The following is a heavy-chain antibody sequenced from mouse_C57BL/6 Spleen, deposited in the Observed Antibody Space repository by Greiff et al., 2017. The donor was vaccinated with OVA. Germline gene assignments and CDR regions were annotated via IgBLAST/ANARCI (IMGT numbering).Heavy chain of an antibody. J-gene: IGHJ2*01. CDR3: ARGEGYGSSYGFDY. CDR1: GYAFSSSW. Sequence: QVQLQQSGPELVKPGASVKISCKASGYAFSSSWMNWVKQRPGQGLEWIGRIYPGDGDTNYNGKFKGKATLTADKSSSTAYMQLSSLTSEDSAVYFCARGEGYGSSYGFDYWGQGTTLTVSS. D-gene: IGHD1-1*01. CDR2: IYPGDGDT. V-gene: IGHV1-82*01.